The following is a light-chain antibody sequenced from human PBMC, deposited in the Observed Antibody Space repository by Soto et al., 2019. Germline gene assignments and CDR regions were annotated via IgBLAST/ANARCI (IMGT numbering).Light chain of an antibody. CDR3: QQYGSSPPIT. CDR1: QSVSSSY. J-gene: IGKJ5*01. V-gene: IGKV3-20*01. CDR2: GAS. Sequence: IVWPQSPCTLSLSPGERSTLSCISIQSVSSSYLAWYQQKPGQAPRLLIYGASSRATGIPDRFSGSGSGTDFTLTISRLEPEDFAVYYCQQYGSSPPITFGQGTRLAIK.